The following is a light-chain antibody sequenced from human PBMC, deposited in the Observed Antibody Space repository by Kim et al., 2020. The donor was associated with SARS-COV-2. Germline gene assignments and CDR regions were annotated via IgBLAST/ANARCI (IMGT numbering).Light chain of an antibody. CDR1: NNRNKS. CDR2: YDS. Sequence: PGRPGRNNGGGNNNRNKSVHWHQQKADQAPVLGIYYDSDGPLGIPERFSGSNSGNTATLNISRVEAEDEGDYYCQVWNSSSDHWVFGGGTQLTVL. CDR3: QVWNSSSDHWV. V-gene: IGLV3-21*04. J-gene: IGLJ3*02.